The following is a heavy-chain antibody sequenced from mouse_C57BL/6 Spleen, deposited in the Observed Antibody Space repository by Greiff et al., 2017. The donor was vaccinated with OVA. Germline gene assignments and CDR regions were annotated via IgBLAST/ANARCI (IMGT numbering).Heavy chain of an antibody. V-gene: IGHV6-6*01. D-gene: IGHD1-1*01. CDR1: GFTFSDAW. J-gene: IGHJ1*03. CDR3: TRTLITTVVATDFDV. Sequence: DVKLQESGGGLVQPGGSMKLSCAASGFTFSDAWMDWVRQSPEKGLEWVAEIRNKANNHATYYAESVKGRFTISRDDSKSSVYLQKNSLRAEDTGIYYCTRTLITTVVATDFDVWGTGTTVTVSS. CDR2: IRNKANNHAT.